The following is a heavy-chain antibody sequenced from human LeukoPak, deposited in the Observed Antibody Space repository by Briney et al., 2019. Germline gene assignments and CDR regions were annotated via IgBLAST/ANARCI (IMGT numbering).Heavy chain of an antibody. Sequence: PGGSLRLSCAASGFTFTTNAMSWVRQAPGKGLEWVSAISGSGGSTYYADSVKGRFTISRDNSKNTLYLQMNSLRAEDTAVYYCAKTVAVAAYLDYWGQGALVTVSS. CDR1: GFTFTTNA. J-gene: IGHJ4*02. V-gene: IGHV3-23*01. D-gene: IGHD6-19*01. CDR3: AKTVAVAAYLDY. CDR2: ISGSGGST.